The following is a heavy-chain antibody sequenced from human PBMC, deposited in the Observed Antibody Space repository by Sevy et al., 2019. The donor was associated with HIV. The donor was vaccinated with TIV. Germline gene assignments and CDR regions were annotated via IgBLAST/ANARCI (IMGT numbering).Heavy chain of an antibody. J-gene: IGHJ6*02. CDR3: STDPIIVLLVTDGMDV. CDR2: IKSRPDGGTT. Sequence: GGSLRLSCVASGFTFSSYAMNWVRQAPGKGLEWVGRIKSRPDGGTTDYAAPVKGRFTISRDDSKNTLYLQMNSLKTEDTGVYYCSTDPIIVLLVTDGMDVWGQGTTVTVSS. V-gene: IGHV3-15*01. D-gene: IGHD2-8*01. CDR1: GFTFSSYA.